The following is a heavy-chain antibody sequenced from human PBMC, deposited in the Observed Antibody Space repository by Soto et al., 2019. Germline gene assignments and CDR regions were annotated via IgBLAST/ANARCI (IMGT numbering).Heavy chain of an antibody. CDR2: ISAYNGNT. CDR1: GYTFTSYG. Sequence: SVKVSCKASGYTFTSYGISWVRQAPGQGLEWMGWISAYNGNTNYAQKLQGRVTMTTDTSTSTAYMELRSLRSDDTAVYYCARSRIAVAGTWVSDYWGQGTLVTVSS. J-gene: IGHJ4*02. D-gene: IGHD6-19*01. CDR3: ARSRIAVAGTWVSDY. V-gene: IGHV1-18*01.